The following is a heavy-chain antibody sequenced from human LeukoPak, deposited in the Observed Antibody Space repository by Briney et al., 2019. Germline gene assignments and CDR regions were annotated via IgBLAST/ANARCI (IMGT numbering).Heavy chain of an antibody. V-gene: IGHV5-51*01. CDR3: ARHWAYCSSTSCPPPLDY. Sequence: GESLKISCKGSGYSFTSYWIGWVRQMPGKGQEWMGIIYPGDSDTRYSPSFQGQVTISADKSISTAYLQWSSLKASDTAMYYCARHWAYCSSTSCPPPLDYWGQGTLVTVSS. J-gene: IGHJ4*02. CDR1: GYSFTSYW. D-gene: IGHD2-2*01. CDR2: IYPGDSDT.